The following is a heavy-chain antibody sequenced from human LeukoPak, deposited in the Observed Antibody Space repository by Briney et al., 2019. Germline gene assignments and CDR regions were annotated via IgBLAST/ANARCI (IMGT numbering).Heavy chain of an antibody. Sequence: QPGGSLRVSCAASGFTFSSYAMSWVRQAPGKGLEWVSGISASGGSTYHADSVKGRFTISRDNSKNTLFLQMNSLRAEDTAVYYCAKDPMVRGLTYDNWGQGTLVTVSS. CDR1: GFTFSSYA. D-gene: IGHD3-10*01. J-gene: IGHJ4*02. V-gene: IGHV3-23*01. CDR3: AKDPMVRGLTYDN. CDR2: ISASGGST.